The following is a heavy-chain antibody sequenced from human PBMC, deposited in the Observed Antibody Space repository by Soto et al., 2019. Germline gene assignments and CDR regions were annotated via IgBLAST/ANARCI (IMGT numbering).Heavy chain of an antibody. J-gene: IGHJ4*02. V-gene: IGHV3-74*01. CDR3: ARDVQLQSFDY. Sequence: HPGGSLRLSCAASGFTFNSYGMHWVRQAPGKGLVWVVGINNDGSSTSYADSVKGRFTASRDNAKNTVYLQMNSLRAEDTAVYYCARDVQLQSFDYWGPGTLVTVSS. CDR1: GFTFNSYG. CDR2: INNDGSST. D-gene: IGHD5-18*01.